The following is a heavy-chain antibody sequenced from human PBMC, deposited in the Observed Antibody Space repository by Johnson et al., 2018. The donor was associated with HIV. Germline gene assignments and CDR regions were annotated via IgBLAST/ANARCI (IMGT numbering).Heavy chain of an antibody. D-gene: IGHD1-14*01. Sequence: VQLVESGGGVVRPGGSLRLSCAASGFTVSSSYMSWVRQAPGKGLEWVSVIYSAGSTYYADPAKGRFTISRDNSKNTLYLQMNSLRGEDTAVYYCARECEPAGLAFDIWGQGTMVTVSS. CDR3: ARECEPAGLAFDI. J-gene: IGHJ3*02. CDR1: GFTVSSSY. CDR2: IYSAGST. V-gene: IGHV3-66*02.